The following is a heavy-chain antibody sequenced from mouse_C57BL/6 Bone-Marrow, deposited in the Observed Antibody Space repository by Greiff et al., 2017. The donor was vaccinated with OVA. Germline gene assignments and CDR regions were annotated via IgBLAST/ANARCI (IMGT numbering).Heavy chain of an antibody. J-gene: IGHJ3*01. CDR2: IHPNSGST. CDR3: ARYRNYDGPGFAY. CDR1: GYTFTSSW. Sequence: QVQLQQPGAELVKPGASVKLSCKASGYTFTSSWMHWVKQRPGQGLEWIGMIHPNSGSTNYNEKFKSKATLTVDKSSSTAYMELSSLTSEDSAVYYCARYRNYDGPGFAYWGQGTLVTVSA. V-gene: IGHV1-64*01. D-gene: IGHD1-1*01.